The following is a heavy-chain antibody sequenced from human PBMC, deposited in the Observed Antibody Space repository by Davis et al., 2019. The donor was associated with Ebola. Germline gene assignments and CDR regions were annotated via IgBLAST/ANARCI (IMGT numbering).Heavy chain of an antibody. D-gene: IGHD6-19*01. V-gene: IGHV1-2*04. CDR2: INPNSGGT. Sequence: AASVKVSCKASGYTFTGYYMHWVRQAPGQGLEWMGWINPNSGGTNYAQKFQGWVTMTRDTSTSIAYMELRSLRSDDTAVYYCARDLGKTLADHADYWGQGTLVTVSS. J-gene: IGHJ4*02. CDR1: GYTFTGYY. CDR3: ARDLGKTLADHADY.